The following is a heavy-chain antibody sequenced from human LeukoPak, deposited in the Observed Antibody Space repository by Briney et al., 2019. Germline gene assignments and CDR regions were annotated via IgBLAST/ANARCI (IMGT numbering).Heavy chain of an antibody. CDR3: ARAYSGYPFDY. J-gene: IGHJ4*02. Sequence: GGSLRLSCAASGFTFSSYEMNWVREAPGKGLERVSYISSSGSTIYYADSVKGRFTISRDNAKNSLYLQMNSLRAEDTAVYYCARAYSGYPFDYWGQGTLVTVSS. D-gene: IGHD3-22*01. V-gene: IGHV3-48*03. CDR1: GFTFSSYE. CDR2: ISSSGSTI.